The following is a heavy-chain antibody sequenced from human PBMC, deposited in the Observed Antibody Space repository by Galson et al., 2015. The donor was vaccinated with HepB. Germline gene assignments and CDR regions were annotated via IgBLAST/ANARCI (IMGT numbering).Heavy chain of an antibody. CDR1: GYSFTSYW. V-gene: IGHV5-10-1*01. D-gene: IGHD3-22*01. CDR2: IDPSDSYT. J-gene: IGHJ4*02. Sequence: QSGAEVKKPGESLRISCKGSGYSFTSYWISWVRQMPGKGLEWMGRIDPSDSYTNYSPSFQGHVTISADKSISTAYLQWSSLKASDTAMYYCARHSPYYYDSSGKLMGNYFDYWGQGTLVTVSS. CDR3: ARHSPYYYDSSGKLMGNYFDY.